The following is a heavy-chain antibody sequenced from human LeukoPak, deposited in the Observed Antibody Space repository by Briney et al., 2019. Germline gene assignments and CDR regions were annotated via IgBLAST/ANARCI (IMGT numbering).Heavy chain of an antibody. CDR3: ARDLLVTTTRGNYFDY. Sequence: PGGSLRLSCAASGFTFSSYSMNWVRQAPGKGLEWVSSISSSSSYIYYADSVKGRFTISRDNAKNSLYLQMNSLRAEDTAVYYCARDLLVTTTRGNYFDYWGQGTLVTVSS. D-gene: IGHD4-17*01. CDR2: ISSSSSYI. J-gene: IGHJ4*02. V-gene: IGHV3-21*01. CDR1: GFTFSSYS.